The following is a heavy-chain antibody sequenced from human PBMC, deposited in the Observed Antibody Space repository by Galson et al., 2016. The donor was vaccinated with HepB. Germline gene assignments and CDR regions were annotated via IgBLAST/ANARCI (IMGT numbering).Heavy chain of an antibody. V-gene: IGHV3-20*01. D-gene: IGHD5-12*01. J-gene: IGHJ6*02. CDR3: ARDRRYSGSSSSSYKGMDV. CDR2: IYRNGGIT. Sequence: SLRLSCAASGFPFDEYDMSWVRQVPGKGLEWVSGIYRNGGITGCADSVRGRFTISRDNARNSLYLQMNSLRAEDTALYLCARDRRYSGSSSSSYKGMDVWGQGTSVFVSS. CDR1: GFPFDEYD.